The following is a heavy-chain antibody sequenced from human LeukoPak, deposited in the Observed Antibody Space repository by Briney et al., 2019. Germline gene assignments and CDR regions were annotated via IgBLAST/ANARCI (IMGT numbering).Heavy chain of an antibody. CDR1: GFTFSSYW. D-gene: IGHD4-23*01. CDR2: IKGDGSSV. Sequence: GGSLRLSCAASGFTFSSYWMDWARQGPGKGLVWVARIKGDGSSVIYADSVKGRFTVSRDNAENTLYLHMNSLRAEDTAMYHCTRVRGDYGGTSDFWGQGTLVTVSS. J-gene: IGHJ4*02. CDR3: TRVRGDYGGTSDF. V-gene: IGHV3-74*01.